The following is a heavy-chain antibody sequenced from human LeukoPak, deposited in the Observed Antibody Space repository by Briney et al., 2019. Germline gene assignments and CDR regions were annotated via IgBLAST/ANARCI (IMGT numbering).Heavy chain of an antibody. Sequence: ASVKVSCKASGYTFTSYGISWVRQAPGQGLEWMGWISAYNGNTNYAQKLQGRVTMTTDTSTSTAYMELRSLRSDDTAVYYCARDSLMVYAIDPNDYWGQRTLVTVSS. CDR2: ISAYNGNT. J-gene: IGHJ4*02. CDR3: ARDSLMVYAIDPNDY. D-gene: IGHD2-8*01. V-gene: IGHV1-18*01. CDR1: GYTFTSYG.